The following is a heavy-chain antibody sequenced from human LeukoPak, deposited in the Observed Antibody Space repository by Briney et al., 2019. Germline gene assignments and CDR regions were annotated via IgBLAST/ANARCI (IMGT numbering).Heavy chain of an antibody. J-gene: IGHJ5*02. CDR1: GGSISSYY. CDR2: IYYSGST. CDR3: ASLNLDWFDP. V-gene: IGHV4-59*01. Sequence: PSETLSLTCTVSGGSISSYYWSWIRQPPGKGLEWIGYIYYSGSTNYNPSLKSRVTISVDTSKNQFSLKLSSVTAADTAVYYCASLNLDWFDPWGQGTRVTVSS.